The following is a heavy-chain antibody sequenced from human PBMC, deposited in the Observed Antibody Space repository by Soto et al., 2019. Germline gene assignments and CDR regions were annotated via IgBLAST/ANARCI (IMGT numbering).Heavy chain of an antibody. CDR3: ARPPVRLHTGSIAY. CDR1: GVTFSSYA. J-gene: IGHJ4*02. Sequence: GGFLRLCCAASGVTFSSYAMNWVRQGPGKGLEWVSSISGSGGGTFYTDSVKGRFTISRDNAKNSLYLQMNSLRAEDTAVYYCARPPVRLHTGSIAYWSQVTPVTGS. CDR2: ISGSGGGT. V-gene: IGHV3-23*01. D-gene: IGHD2-21*02.